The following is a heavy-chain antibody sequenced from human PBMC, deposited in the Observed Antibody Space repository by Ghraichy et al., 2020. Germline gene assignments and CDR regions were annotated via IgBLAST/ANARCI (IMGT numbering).Heavy chain of an antibody. V-gene: IGHV4-61*01. CDR3: VRSFDYDDPKSDY. D-gene: IGHD4-17*01. CDR2: TYYGGNS. Sequence: GSLRLSCVISGASVRSGSYYWSWIRQPPGKTLEWMGHTYYGGNSNSNPSLKSRLAISLATSKSQFSLYLDSVTASDTAVDYCVRSFDYDDPKSDYWGPGTLVLVSS. CDR1: GASVRSGSYY. J-gene: IGHJ4*02.